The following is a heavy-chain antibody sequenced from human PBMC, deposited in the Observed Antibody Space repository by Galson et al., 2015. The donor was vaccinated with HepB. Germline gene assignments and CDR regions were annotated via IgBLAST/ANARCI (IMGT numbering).Heavy chain of an antibody. D-gene: IGHD4-23*01. CDR2: ISSSSSYI. CDR3: ARYGGKADVDY. J-gene: IGHJ4*02. V-gene: IGHV3-21*01. CDR1: GFTFSSYS. Sequence: SLRLSCAASGFTFSSYSMNWVRQAPGKGLEWVSSISSSSSYIYYADSVKGRFTISRDNAKNSLYLQMNRLRAEDTAVYYCARYGGKADVDYWGQGALVTVSS.